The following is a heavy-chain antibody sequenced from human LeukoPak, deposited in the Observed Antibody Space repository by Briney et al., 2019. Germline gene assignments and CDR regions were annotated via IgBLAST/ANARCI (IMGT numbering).Heavy chain of an antibody. CDR2: IWYDGSNK. Sequence: GGSLRLSCAASGFTFSSYGMHWVRQAPGKGLEWVAVIWYDGSNKYYADSVKGRLTISRDNSKNTLYLQMNSLRAEDTAVYYCARELPWNYFDYWGQGTLVTVSS. J-gene: IGHJ4*02. CDR3: ARELPWNYFDY. V-gene: IGHV3-33*01. CDR1: GFTFSSYG. D-gene: IGHD1-1*01.